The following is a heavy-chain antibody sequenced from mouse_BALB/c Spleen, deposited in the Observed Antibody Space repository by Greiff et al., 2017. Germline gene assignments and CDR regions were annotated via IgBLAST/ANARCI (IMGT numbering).Heavy chain of an antibody. J-gene: IGHJ4*01. D-gene: IGHD1-1*01. CDR1: GFTFSSYA. Sequence: EVKLEESGGGLVKPGGSLKLSCAASGFTFSSYAMSWVRQTPEKRLEWVASISSGGSTYYPDSVKGRFTISRDNARNILYLQMSSLRSEDTAMYYCARPHGSSYDYAMDYWGQGTSVTVSS. CDR2: ISSGGST. CDR3: ARPHGSSYDYAMDY. V-gene: IGHV5-6-5*01.